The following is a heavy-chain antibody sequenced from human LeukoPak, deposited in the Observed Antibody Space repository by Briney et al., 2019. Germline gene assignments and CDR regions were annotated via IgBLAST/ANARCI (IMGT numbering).Heavy chain of an antibody. CDR2: IIPIFGTA. CDR3: AYSGYDIAYYGMDV. D-gene: IGHD5-12*01. CDR1: GGTFSSYA. V-gene: IGHV1-69*13. Sequence: SVKVSCKASGGTFSSYAISWVRQAPGQGLEWMGGIIPIFGTANYAQKFQGRVTITADESTSTAYMELSSLRSEDTAVYYCAYSGYDIAYYGMDVWGQGTTVTVSS. J-gene: IGHJ6*02.